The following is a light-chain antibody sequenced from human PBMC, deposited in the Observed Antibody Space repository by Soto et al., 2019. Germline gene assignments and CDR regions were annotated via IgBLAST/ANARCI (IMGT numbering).Light chain of an antibody. CDR2: DAS. J-gene: IGKJ1*01. CDR1: QSVSSY. V-gene: IGKV3-11*01. Sequence: EIVLTQSPATLSLSPGERATLSCRAGQSVSSYLAWYQQKPGQAPGLLIYDASSRPTDIPARFSGSGSGTDLTLTISSLEPEDFAVYYCQDYGSQPTSGQGTKVDIK. CDR3: QDYGSQPT.